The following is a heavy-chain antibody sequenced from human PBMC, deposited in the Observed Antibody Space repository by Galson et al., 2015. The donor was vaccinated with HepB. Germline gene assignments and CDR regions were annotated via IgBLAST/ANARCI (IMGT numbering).Heavy chain of an antibody. D-gene: IGHD3-3*01. V-gene: IGHV3-30*01. J-gene: IGHJ6*03. Sequence: DSVKGRFTISGDNSKNTLNLQINSLRAEDTAVYYCARDGYFWSGYYPGNYYYYMDVWGKGTTVTVSS. CDR3: ARDGYFWSGYYPGNYYYYMDV.